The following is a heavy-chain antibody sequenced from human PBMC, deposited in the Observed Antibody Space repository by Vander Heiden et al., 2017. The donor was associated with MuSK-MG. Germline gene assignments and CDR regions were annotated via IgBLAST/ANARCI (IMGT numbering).Heavy chain of an antibody. Sequence: QVQLVPSGAEVKKPGSSVKVSCTASGYTFTGSGISWVRQAPGQGLEWMGWISAYNVNTNYAPKLQGRVTRTTDTSTRLAYLVLRSLRSDHTAVYDGERGRVYYDSRGYYGYWGHG. V-gene: IGHV1-18*01. CDR1: GYTFTGSG. CDR2: ISAYNVNT. D-gene: IGHD3-22*01. J-gene: IGHJ4*01. CDR3: ERGRVYYDSRGYYGY.